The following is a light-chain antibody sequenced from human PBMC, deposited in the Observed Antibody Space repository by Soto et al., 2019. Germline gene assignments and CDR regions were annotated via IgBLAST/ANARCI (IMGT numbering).Light chain of an antibody. CDR1: QSVSSL. CDR2: DAS. J-gene: IGKJ5*01. CDR3: QHRSSWIT. V-gene: IGKV3-11*01. Sequence: IVLTQSPATLSLWPGETAILSCRASQSVSSLLSWYQQKPGQAPRLLIYDASSRAPGVPARFRGSGSGTDFTLTISSLEPEDFALYSCQHRSSWITFGQGTRLEIE.